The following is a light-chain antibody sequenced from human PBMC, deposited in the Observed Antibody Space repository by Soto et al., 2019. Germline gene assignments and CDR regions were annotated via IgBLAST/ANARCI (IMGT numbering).Light chain of an antibody. J-gene: IGLJ7*01. CDR2: DVS. Sequence: QSVLTQAASVSGSPGQSITISCTGTSSDVGGYNYVSWYQQHPGKAPKLMIYDVSNRPSGVSNRFSGSKSGNTASLTISGLQAEDEADYYCSSYTSSSTYAVFGGGTQLTVL. CDR1: SSDVGGYNY. CDR3: SSYTSSSTYAV. V-gene: IGLV2-14*01.